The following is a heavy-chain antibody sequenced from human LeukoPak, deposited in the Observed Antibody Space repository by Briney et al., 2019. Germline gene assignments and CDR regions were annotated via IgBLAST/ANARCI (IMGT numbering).Heavy chain of an antibody. V-gene: IGHV3-11*01. D-gene: IGHD4-17*01. Sequence: GGSLRLSCAASGFTFSDYYMSWIRQAPGKGLEWASYISSSGSTIYYADSVKGRFTISRDNAKNSLYLQMNSLRAEDTAVYYCARDRGTVTSGDYYYGMDVWGQGTTVTVSS. CDR3: ARDRGTVTSGDYYYGMDV. CDR2: ISSSGSTI. J-gene: IGHJ6*02. CDR1: GFTFSDYY.